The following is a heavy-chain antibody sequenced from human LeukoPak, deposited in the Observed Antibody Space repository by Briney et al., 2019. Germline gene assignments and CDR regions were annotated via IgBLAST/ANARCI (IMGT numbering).Heavy chain of an antibody. CDR3: ARSASLVVPAAIDY. Sequence: SETLSLTCTVSGGSISSYYWSWIRQPPGKGLEWIGYIYYSGSTNYNPSLKSRVTISVDTSKNQFSLKLSSVTAADTAAYYCARSASLVVPAAIDYWGQGTLVTVSS. D-gene: IGHD2-2*01. CDR2: IYYSGST. J-gene: IGHJ4*02. V-gene: IGHV4-59*08. CDR1: GGSISSYY.